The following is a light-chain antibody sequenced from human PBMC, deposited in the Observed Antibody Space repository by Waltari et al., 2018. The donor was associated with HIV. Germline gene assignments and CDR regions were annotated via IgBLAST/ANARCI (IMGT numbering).Light chain of an antibody. V-gene: IGLV2-14*01. CDR2: DVS. CDR1: RRYVGRYHY. CDR3: SSYTSSYTVI. J-gene: IGLJ2*01. Sequence: QSALTQPASVSGSPGQSITISCSGTRRYVGRYHYVSWYQQHPGKAPKLMIYDVSDRPSGVSNRFSGSKSDNTASLTISGLQTEDEADYYCSSYTSSYTVIFGGGTKLTVL.